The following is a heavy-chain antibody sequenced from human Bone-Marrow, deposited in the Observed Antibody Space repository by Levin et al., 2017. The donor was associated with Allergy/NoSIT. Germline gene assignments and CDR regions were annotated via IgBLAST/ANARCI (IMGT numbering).Heavy chain of an antibody. J-gene: IGHJ3*01. CDR3: AKGGDSSGYWSHGFDA. CDR1: GFTFDVYS. D-gene: IGHD3-22*01. CDR2: ISCNSDYI. Sequence: AGGSLRLSCAASGFTFDVYSMHWVRQAPGKGLEWVSSISCNSDYIWYADSLKGRLTISRDNAKNVLYLQMNRLRPEDTALYYCAKGGDSSGYWSHGFDAWGQGTLVTVSS. V-gene: IGHV3-9*01.